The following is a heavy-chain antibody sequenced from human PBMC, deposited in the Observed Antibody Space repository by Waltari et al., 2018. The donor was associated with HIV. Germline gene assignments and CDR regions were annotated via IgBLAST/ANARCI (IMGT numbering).Heavy chain of an antibody. J-gene: IGHJ4*02. CDR3: AGADYDILTGPPGFDY. CDR1: GGSFSGYY. CDR2: INHSGST. D-gene: IGHD3-9*01. V-gene: IGHV4-34*01. Sequence: QVQLQQWGAGLLKPSETLSLPCAVYGGSFSGYYWSWIRQPPGKGLEWIGEINHSGSTNYNPSLKSRVTISVDTSKNQFSLKLSSVTAADTAVYYCAGADYDILTGPPGFDYWGQGTLVTVSS.